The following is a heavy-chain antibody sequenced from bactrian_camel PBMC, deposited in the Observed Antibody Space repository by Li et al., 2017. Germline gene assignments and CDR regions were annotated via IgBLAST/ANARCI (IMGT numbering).Heavy chain of an antibody. D-gene: IGHD3*01. CDR3: VVDYEFCLAYSMPKATY. CDR1: GAIYRVAC. Sequence: HVQLVESGGGSVKSGGSLTLSCAASGAIYRVACMAWFRQVPGKEREGVASIDNGGLLRYADSVKGRFTISKDNTKNILYLQMNSLKPEDTAMYYCVVDYEFCLAYSMPKATYWGQGTQVTVS. J-gene: IGHJ4*01. CDR2: IDNGGLL. V-gene: IGHV3S53*01.